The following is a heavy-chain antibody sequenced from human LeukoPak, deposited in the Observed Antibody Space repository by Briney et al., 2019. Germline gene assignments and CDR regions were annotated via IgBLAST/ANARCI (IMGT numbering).Heavy chain of an antibody. V-gene: IGHV1-8*01. CDR1: GYTFTSYD. Sequence: ASVKVSCKASGYTFTSYDIDWVRQATGQGLECMGWMNPNSGNTGYAQKFQGRVTMTRNTSISTAYMELSSLRSEDTAVYYCARDGEMATITLAPNWFDPWGQGTLVTVSS. J-gene: IGHJ5*02. CDR2: MNPNSGNT. D-gene: IGHD5-24*01. CDR3: ARDGEMATITLAPNWFDP.